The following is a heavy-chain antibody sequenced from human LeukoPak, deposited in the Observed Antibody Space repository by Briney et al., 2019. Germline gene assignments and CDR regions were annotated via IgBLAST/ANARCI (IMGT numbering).Heavy chain of an antibody. CDR1: GFTFSSYW. Sequence: GGSLRLSCAASGFTFSSYWMSWVRQAPGKGLEWVVNIKQDGSEKYYVDSVKGRFTISRDNAKNSLYLQMNSLRAEDTALYYCASQYDILTGLHDAFDIWGQGTMDTVSS. J-gene: IGHJ3*02. D-gene: IGHD3-9*01. V-gene: IGHV3-7*03. CDR2: IKQDGSEK. CDR3: ASQYDILTGLHDAFDI.